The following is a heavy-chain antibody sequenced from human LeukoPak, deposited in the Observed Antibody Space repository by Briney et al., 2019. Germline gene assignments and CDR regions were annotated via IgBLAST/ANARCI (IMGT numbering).Heavy chain of an antibody. CDR3: AREPTGTTNPPDY. J-gene: IGHJ4*02. CDR1: GGTFSSYT. Sequence: SVKVFCKASGGTFSSYTISWVRQAPGQGLEWMGRIIPILGIANYAQKFQGRVTITADKSTSTAYMELSSLRSEDTAVYYCAREPTGTTNPPDYWGQGTLVTVSS. D-gene: IGHD1-7*01. CDR2: IIPILGIA. V-gene: IGHV1-69*04.